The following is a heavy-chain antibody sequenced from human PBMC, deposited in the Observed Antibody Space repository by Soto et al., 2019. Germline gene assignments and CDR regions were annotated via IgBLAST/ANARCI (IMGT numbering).Heavy chain of an antibody. V-gene: IGHV4-61*01. J-gene: IGHJ5*02. CDR1: GGAVSSGTYY. Sequence: SETLSLTCTVSGGAVSSGTYYWSWIRQPPGKGLEWIGHIYFTGSTNYNPSLKSRVTMSLDTSRNQFSLKLSSVTAADTAVYYCMRGPPRVQWFDPWGLGNLVTVSS. CDR2: IYFTGST. CDR3: MRGPPRVQWFDP.